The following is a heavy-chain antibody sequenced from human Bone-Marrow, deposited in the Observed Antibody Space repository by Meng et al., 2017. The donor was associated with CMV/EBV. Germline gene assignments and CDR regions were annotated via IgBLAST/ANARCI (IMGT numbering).Heavy chain of an antibody. CDR3: AREAVVPAAIGAYYYGMDV. J-gene: IGHJ6*01. Sequence: GESLKISCAASGFTFSSYAMHWVRQAPGKGLEWVAVISYDGSNKYYADSVKGRFTISRDNSKNTLYLQMNSLRAKDTAVYYCAREAVVPAAIGAYYYGMDVWGQGTTVTGSS. D-gene: IGHD2-2*02. V-gene: IGHV3-30-3*01. CDR1: GFTFSSYA. CDR2: ISYDGSNK.